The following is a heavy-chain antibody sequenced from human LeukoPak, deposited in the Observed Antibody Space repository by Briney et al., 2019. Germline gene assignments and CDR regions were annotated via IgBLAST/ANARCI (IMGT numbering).Heavy chain of an antibody. D-gene: IGHD4/OR15-4a*01. V-gene: IGHV4-39*01. Sequence: PSDTLSLTCTVSGGSINSRSDYWGWIRQPLGKGLEWIGSIYYSGSTHYNPSLKSRVTMSIDTSKNQFSLRLSSVTAADTAVYYCARRPGEYGGNDFDYWGQGTLVIVSS. CDR2: IYYSGST. J-gene: IGHJ4*02. CDR3: ARRPGEYGGNDFDY. CDR1: GGSINSRSDY.